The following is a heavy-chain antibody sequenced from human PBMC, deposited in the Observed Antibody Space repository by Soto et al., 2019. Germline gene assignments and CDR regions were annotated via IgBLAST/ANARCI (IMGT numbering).Heavy chain of an antibody. Sequence: SETLSLTCTVSGGSISSSSYYWGWIRQPPGKGLEWIGSIYYSGSTYYNPSLKSRVTISVDTSKNQFSLKLSSVTAADTAVYYCARRSSGYDFPYYYYDMDVWGQGTTVTVSS. V-gene: IGHV4-39*01. CDR2: IYYSGST. CDR1: GGSISSSSYY. D-gene: IGHD5-12*01. CDR3: ARRSSGYDFPYYYYDMDV. J-gene: IGHJ6*02.